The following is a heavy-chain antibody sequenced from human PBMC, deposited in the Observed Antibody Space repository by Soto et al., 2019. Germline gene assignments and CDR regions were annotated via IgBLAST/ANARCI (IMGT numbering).Heavy chain of an antibody. V-gene: IGHV1-58*01. CDR1: GFTFNSSA. D-gene: IGHD3-22*01. CDR2: IVVGSGNT. CDR3: AAWGYYDSSGTYAMDV. Sequence: SVKVSCKASGFTFNSSAVQWVRQARGQRLEWIGWIVVGSGNTNYAQKFQERVTITRDMSTSTAYMELSSLRSEDTAVYYCAAWGYYDSSGTYAMDVWGQGTTVTVSS. J-gene: IGHJ6*02.